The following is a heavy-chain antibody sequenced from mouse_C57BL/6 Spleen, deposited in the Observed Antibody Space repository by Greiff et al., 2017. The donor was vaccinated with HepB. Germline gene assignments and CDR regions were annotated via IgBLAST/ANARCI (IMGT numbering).Heavy chain of an antibody. CDR3: ARELGEFDY. V-gene: IGHV3-6*01. Sequence: QLQESGPGLVKPSQSLSLTCSVTGYSITSGYYWNWIRQFPGNKLEWMGYISYDGSNNYNPSLKNRISITRDTSKNQFFLKLNSVTTEDTATYYCARELGEFDYWGQGTTLTVSS. J-gene: IGHJ2*01. CDR1: GYSITSGYY. D-gene: IGHD4-1*01. CDR2: ISYDGSN.